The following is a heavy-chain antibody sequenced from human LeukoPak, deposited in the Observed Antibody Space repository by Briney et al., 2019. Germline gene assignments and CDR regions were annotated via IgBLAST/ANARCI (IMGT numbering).Heavy chain of an antibody. Sequence: QAGGSLRLSCAASGFTFSSYAMHWVRQAPGKGLEWVAVISYDGSNKYYADSVKGRFTISRDNSKNTLYLQMNSLRAEDTAVYHCAKERYDSSGFSDYWGQGTLVTVSS. J-gene: IGHJ4*02. CDR3: AKERYDSSGFSDY. CDR1: GFTFSSYA. D-gene: IGHD3-22*01. CDR2: ISYDGSNK. V-gene: IGHV3-30-3*01.